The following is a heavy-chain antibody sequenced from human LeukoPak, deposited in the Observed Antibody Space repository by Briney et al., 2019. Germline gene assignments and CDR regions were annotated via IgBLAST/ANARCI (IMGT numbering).Heavy chain of an antibody. V-gene: IGHV4-34*01. J-gene: IGHJ4*02. D-gene: IGHD3-9*01. Sequence: SETLSLTCAVYGGSFSGYYWSWIRQPPGKGLEWIGEINHSGSTNYNPSLKSRVTISVDTSKNQFSLKLSSVTAADTAVYYCARDGSDYDILTGYGTVPFDYWGQGTLVTVSS. CDR1: GGSFSGYY. CDR2: INHSGST. CDR3: ARDGSDYDILTGYGTVPFDY.